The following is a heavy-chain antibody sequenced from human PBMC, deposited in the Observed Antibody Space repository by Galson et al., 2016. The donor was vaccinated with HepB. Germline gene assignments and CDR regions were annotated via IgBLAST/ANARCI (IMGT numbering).Heavy chain of an antibody. CDR3: VHIVHSGSYYYFAY. D-gene: IGHD1-26*01. CDR2: TYWDGDE. V-gene: IGHV2-5*02. J-gene: IGHJ4*02. CDR1: GFSLSTTGVG. Sequence: PALVKPTQTLTLTCIFSGFSLSTTGVGVGWMRQPPGKTLEWLAHTYWDGDERYSPSLKSRLTITKDTSKNRVVLTMTNMDPVDTATYYCVHIVHSGSYYYFAYWGQGTLVTVSS.